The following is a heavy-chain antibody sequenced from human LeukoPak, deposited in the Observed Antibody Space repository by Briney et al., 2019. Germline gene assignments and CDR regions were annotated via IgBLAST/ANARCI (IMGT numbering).Heavy chain of an antibody. CDR1: GYTFTSYY. CDR2: INPSGGST. J-gene: IGHJ4*02. D-gene: IGHD3-22*01. V-gene: IGHV1-46*01. CDR3: ARGQYYYDSSGYYLPYYFDY. Sequence: ASVKVSCKASGYTFTSYYMHWVRQAPGQGLGGMGIINPSGGSTSYAQKSQGRVTMTRDTSTSTVYMELSSLRSEDTAVYYCARGQYYYDSSGYYLPYYFDYWGQGTLVTVSS.